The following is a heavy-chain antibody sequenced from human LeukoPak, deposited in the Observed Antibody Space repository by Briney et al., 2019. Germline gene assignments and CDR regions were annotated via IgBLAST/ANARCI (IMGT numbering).Heavy chain of an antibody. D-gene: IGHD6-6*01. CDR3: ARVCYKAARLGALCR. CDR2: MNPNSGNT. CDR1: GYTFTIYD. J-gene: IGHJ4*02. Sequence: GASVTVSCKASGYTFTIYDINWVRQAPGQGLAWMGWMNPNSGNTGYAQKFQGRVTMTRNTSISTAYMELSSLRSEDTAVYYCARVCYKAARLGALCRWGQGTLVTVSS. V-gene: IGHV1-8*01.